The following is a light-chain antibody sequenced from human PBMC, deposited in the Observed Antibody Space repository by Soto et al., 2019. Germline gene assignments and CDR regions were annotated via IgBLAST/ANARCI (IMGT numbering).Light chain of an antibody. CDR3: QQYNNWPPIT. V-gene: IGKV3D-15*01. Sequence: TQSPATLSLSPGERATLSCRASQSVSSKLAWYQQKPGQAPRLLIYGASTRATGIPARFSGSWSGTEFTLSISSLQSEDSAVYYCQQYNNWPPITFGPGTRLEIK. J-gene: IGKJ5*01. CDR1: QSVSSK. CDR2: GAS.